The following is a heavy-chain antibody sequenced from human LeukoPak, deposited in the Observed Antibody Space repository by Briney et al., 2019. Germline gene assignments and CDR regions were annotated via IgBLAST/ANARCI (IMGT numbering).Heavy chain of an antibody. CDR3: ARGGPYHQTVGGALDY. V-gene: IGHV3-23*01. Sequence: GGSLRLSCAASGFTSSSYVMNWVRHAPAKGLEWVSGIRGGGGSTYNADSVKGRFTISRDNSNNTFDLQMNSLRAEDTAVYYCARGGPYHQTVGGALDYWGQGNPVTVSS. J-gene: IGHJ4*02. CDR2: IRGGGGST. CDR1: GFTSSSYV. D-gene: IGHD1-26*01.